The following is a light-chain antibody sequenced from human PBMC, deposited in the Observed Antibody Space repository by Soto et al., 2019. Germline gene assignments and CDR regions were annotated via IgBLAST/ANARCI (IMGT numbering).Light chain of an antibody. Sequence: DIQMTQSPSTLSASVGDRVTITCRASQSISSWLAWYQQKPGKAPKFLFYDASSLESGVPSRISGSGSGTEFTLTISILQPDDFATYYCQQYNSYSWTFGQGTKVEIK. CDR2: DAS. J-gene: IGKJ1*01. CDR1: QSISSW. CDR3: QQYNSYSWT. V-gene: IGKV1-5*01.